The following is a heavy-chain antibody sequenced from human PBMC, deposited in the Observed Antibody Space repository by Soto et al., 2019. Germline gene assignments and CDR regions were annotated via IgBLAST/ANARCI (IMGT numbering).Heavy chain of an antibody. CDR3: ARDAAAAGTGFDP. D-gene: IGHD6-13*01. Sequence: QVQLVQSGAEVKKPGASVKVSCKASGYTFTSYYMHWVRQAPGQGLEWMGIINPSGGSTSYAQKFQGRVTMTRDTSTSTVCMELSSLRSEDTAVYYCARDAAAAGTGFDPWGQGTLVTVSS. CDR2: INPSGGST. V-gene: IGHV1-46*01. J-gene: IGHJ5*02. CDR1: GYTFTSYY.